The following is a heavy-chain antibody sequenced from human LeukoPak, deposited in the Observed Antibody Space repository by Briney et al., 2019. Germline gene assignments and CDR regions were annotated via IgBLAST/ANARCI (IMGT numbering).Heavy chain of an antibody. Sequence: GGSLRLSCAASGFTFSSYSMNWIRQAPGKGLEWVSAISGSDGTTYYADSVKGRFTISRDNSKNTLYLQMNSLRAEDTAVYYCAKPDCSYTDCYRPTYWGQGTLVTVSS. CDR1: GFTFSSYS. CDR2: ISGSDGTT. J-gene: IGHJ4*02. D-gene: IGHD2-2*02. V-gene: IGHV3-23*01. CDR3: AKPDCSYTDCYRPTY.